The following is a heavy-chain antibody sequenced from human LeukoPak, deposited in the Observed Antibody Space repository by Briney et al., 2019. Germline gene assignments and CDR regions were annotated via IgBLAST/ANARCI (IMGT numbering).Heavy chain of an antibody. CDR1: GFTFSGYA. D-gene: IGHD3-22*01. V-gene: IGHV3-23*01. CDR3: AKNQLGDSSVTYYFDY. CDR2: IIYTGDVT. J-gene: IGHJ4*02. Sequence: PGGSLRLSCAASGFTFSGYAMTWVRQAPGKGLEWVSIIIYTGDVTYYADSVKGRFTISRDNSKNTLYLQMNSLRAEDTALSYCAKNQLGDSSVTYYFDYWGQGTLVTVSS.